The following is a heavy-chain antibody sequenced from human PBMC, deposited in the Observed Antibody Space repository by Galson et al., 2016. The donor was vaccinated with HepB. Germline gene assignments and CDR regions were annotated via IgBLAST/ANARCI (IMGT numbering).Heavy chain of an antibody. Sequence: TLSLTCTVSGGSINSGGYYWSWIRQHPGKGLEWIGYIYYSGSTYYNPSLKSRVPISVDTSNQHFSLKLSSVTAADTAVYYCAREVMITFGEVVVVPHWYFDLWGRGTLVTVSS. CDR3: AREVMITFGEVVVVPHWYFDL. D-gene: IGHD3-16*02. V-gene: IGHV4-31*03. J-gene: IGHJ2*01. CDR2: IYYSGST. CDR1: GGSINSGGYY.